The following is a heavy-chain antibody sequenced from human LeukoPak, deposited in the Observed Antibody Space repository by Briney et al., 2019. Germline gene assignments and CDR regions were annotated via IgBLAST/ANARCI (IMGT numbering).Heavy chain of an antibody. CDR2: ISGSGGST. D-gene: IGHD6-19*01. CDR1: GFTFSSYA. CDR3: ARDREQWLVRGVFDY. V-gene: IGHV3-23*01. Sequence: PGGSLRLSCAASGFTFSSYAMSWVRQAPGKGLEWVSAISGSGGSTYYADSVKGRFTISRDNSKNTLYLQMSSLRGDDTAVYYCARDREQWLVRGVFDYWGQGTLVTVSS. J-gene: IGHJ4*02.